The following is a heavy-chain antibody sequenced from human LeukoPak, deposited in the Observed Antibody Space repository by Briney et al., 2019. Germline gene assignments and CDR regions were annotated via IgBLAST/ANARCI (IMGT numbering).Heavy chain of an antibody. J-gene: IGHJ4*02. Sequence: SETLSLTCAVYGGSFSGYYWSWIRPPTEKGLEWNGYVYYSGSTNYNPSLKSRVTISVDTSKNQFSLKLSSVTAADTAVYYCARTPVGNYDILTGYSDYWGQGTLVTVSS. CDR1: GGSFSGYY. CDR3: ARTPVGNYDILTGYSDY. V-gene: IGHV4-59*08. CDR2: VYYSGST. D-gene: IGHD3-9*01.